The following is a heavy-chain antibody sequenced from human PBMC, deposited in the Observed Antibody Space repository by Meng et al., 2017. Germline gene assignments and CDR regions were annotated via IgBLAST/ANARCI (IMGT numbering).Heavy chain of an antibody. V-gene: IGHV6-1*01. D-gene: IGHD3-10*02. J-gene: IGHJ4*02. Sequence: QLQQSGPGLMKPSQTLSLTCAISGDTVSSDSAAWNCIRQSPSRGLEWLGRTIYKSKWYNYFAVSVKSRIIINPDTSKNHFSLQLNSVTPEDTAVYYCASGWSMFQTWGQGTLVTVSS. CDR1: GDTVSSDSAA. CDR2: TIYKSKWYN. CDR3: ASGWSMFQT.